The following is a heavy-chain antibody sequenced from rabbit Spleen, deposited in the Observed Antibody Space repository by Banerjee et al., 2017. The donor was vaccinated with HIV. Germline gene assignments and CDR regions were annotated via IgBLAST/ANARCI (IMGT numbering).Heavy chain of an antibody. J-gene: IGHJ4*01. CDR3: ARAPYVGYDL. D-gene: IGHD6-1*01. CDR2: INAITGKA. CDR1: GFSFSNKAV. V-gene: IGHV1S45*01. Sequence: EQLEESGGGLVQPGGSLKLSCTASGFSFSNKAVMCWVRQAPGKGLEWIACINAITGKAVYASWAKGRFTFSKTSSTTVTLQMTSLTAADTATCFCARAPYVGYDLWGPGTLVTVS.